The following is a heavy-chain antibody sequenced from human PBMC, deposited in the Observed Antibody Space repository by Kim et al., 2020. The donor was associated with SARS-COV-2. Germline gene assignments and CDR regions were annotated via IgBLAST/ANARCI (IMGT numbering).Heavy chain of an antibody. D-gene: IGHD2-15*01. V-gene: IGHV3-7*01. CDR2: IKQDGSEK. J-gene: IGHJ4*02. CDR3: ARENKGSGGRDY. CDR1: GFTFSNYW. Sequence: GGSLRLSCAASGFTFSNYWMSWVRQAPGKGLAWVANIKQDGSEKYYVDSVKGRFTISRDNAKNSLYLQMNTLRAEDTAVYYCARENKGSGGRDYWGQGTLVTVSS.